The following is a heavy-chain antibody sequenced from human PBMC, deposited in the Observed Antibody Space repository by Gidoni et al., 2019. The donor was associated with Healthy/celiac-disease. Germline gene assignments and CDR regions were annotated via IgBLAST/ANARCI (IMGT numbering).Heavy chain of an antibody. J-gene: IGHJ4*02. V-gene: IGHV3-15*01. Sequence: EVQLVESGGGLVKPGGSLRLSCAASGFTFSNAWMSWVRQAPGKGLEWVGRIKSKTDGGTTDYAAPVKGRFTISRDDSKNTLYLQMNSLKTEDTAVYYCTTESLYYGSGSYGNWGQGTLVTVSS. CDR3: TTESLYYGSGSYGN. CDR1: GFTFSNAW. D-gene: IGHD3-10*01. CDR2: IKSKTDGGTT.